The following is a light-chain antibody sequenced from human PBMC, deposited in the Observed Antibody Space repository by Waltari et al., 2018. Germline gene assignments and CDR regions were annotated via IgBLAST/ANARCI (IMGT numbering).Light chain of an antibody. V-gene: IGLV3-19*01. J-gene: IGLJ3*02. Sequence: SSELTQDPPVSVALGQTVTITCQGDSLTNYYASWYQQKPGQAPVLVIYGKNNRPSGIPDRFSVSASGTTTSLTITGAQAEDEADYYGNSRDTSGYHWVFGGGTKLTVL. CDR1: SLTNYY. CDR2: GKN. CDR3: NSRDTSGYHWV.